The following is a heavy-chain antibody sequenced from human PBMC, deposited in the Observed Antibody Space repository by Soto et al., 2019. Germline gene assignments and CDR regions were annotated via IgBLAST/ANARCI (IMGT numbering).Heavy chain of an antibody. J-gene: IGHJ3*02. CDR1: GYTFINYY. Sequence: ASVKVSCKASGYTFINYYIHWVRQAPGQGLEWMGIINPSSGSTSYAQKFQGRVTMTRHTSTSTVYMELSSLRSEDTAVYYCARDGTYCSGGSCRFDIWGKGTMVTVSS. V-gene: IGHV1-46*03. D-gene: IGHD2-15*01. CDR2: INPSSGST. CDR3: ARDGTYCSGGSCRFDI.